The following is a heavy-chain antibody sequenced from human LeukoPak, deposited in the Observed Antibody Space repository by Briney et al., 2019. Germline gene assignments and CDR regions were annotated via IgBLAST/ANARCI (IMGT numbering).Heavy chain of an antibody. V-gene: IGHV1-46*01. CDR1: GYTFTGYY. J-gene: IGHJ3*02. Sequence: ASVKVSCKASGYTFTGYYMHWVRQAPGQGLEWMGWINPSGGSTSYAQKFQGRVTMTRDMSTSTVYMELSSLRSEDTAVYYCARVLLQLDAFDIWGQGTMVTVSS. CDR3: ARVLLQLDAFDI. D-gene: IGHD1-26*01. CDR2: INPSGGST.